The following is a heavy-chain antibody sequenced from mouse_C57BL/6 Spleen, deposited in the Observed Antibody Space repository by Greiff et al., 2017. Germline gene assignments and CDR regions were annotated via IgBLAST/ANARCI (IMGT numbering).Heavy chain of an antibody. CDR2: IDPSDSYT. Sequence: VQLQQPGAELVKPGASVKLSCKASGYTFTSYWMQWVKQRPEQGLEWIGEIDPSDSYTNYNQKFKGKATLTVDTSSSTAYMQLSSLTSEDSAVYYCAISRSLEYWGQGTTLTVSS. D-gene: IGHD4-1*01. CDR1: GYTFTSYW. CDR3: AISRSLEY. J-gene: IGHJ2*01. V-gene: IGHV1-50*01.